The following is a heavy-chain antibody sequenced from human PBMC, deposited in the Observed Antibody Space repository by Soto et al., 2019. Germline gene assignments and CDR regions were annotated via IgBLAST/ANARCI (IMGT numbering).Heavy chain of an antibody. CDR2: IFSNDEK. V-gene: IGHV2-26*01. D-gene: IGHD2-2*02. Sequence: QVTLQESGPVLVKPTETLTLTCTVSGFSLSNARMGVSWIRQPPGKALEWLAHIFSNDEKSYSTSLKSRLTISKDTSKSQVVLTMTNMDPVDTATYYWARLQDPRYCSSTSCYTVDYWGQGTLVTVSS. CDR3: ARLQDPRYCSSTSCYTVDY. J-gene: IGHJ4*02. CDR1: GFSLSNARMG.